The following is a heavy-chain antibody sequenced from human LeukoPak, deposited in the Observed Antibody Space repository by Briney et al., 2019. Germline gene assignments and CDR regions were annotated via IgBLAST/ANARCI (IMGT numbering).Heavy chain of an antibody. CDR2: IKKDGSGI. Sequence: GGSLRRSCVVSGFPFSNSWMYWVRQAPGKGLEGVANIKKDGSGISYVDSVKGRFIISRDNAMNSLYQQMNSLRVEDTAVYLCAGGNSIDVWGKGTAVTVSS. CDR1: GFPFSNSW. J-gene: IGHJ6*04. V-gene: IGHV3-7*03. CDR3: AGGNSIDV. D-gene: IGHD3-16*01.